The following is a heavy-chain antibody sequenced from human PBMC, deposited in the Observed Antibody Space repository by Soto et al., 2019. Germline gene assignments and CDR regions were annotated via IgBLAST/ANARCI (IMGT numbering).Heavy chain of an antibody. V-gene: IGHV4-31*03. Sequence: QVQLQESGPGLVKPSQTLSLTCTVSGGSISSGGYYWSWIRQHPGKGLEWIGYIYYSGSTYYNPSIRSRVTISVDTSKNQFSLKLSSVTAADTAVYYCARAKKGIAAAENWFDPWGQGTLVTVSS. J-gene: IGHJ5*02. CDR1: GGSISSGGYY. CDR2: IYYSGST. D-gene: IGHD6-13*01. CDR3: ARAKKGIAAAENWFDP.